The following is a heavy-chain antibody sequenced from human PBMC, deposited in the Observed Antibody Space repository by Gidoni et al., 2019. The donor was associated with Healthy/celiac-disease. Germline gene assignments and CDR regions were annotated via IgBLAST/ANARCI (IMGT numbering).Heavy chain of an antibody. V-gene: IGHV4-59*01. J-gene: IGHJ4*02. CDR1: GGSISSYY. Sequence: QVQLQESGPGLVKPSATLSLTCTVSGGSISSYYWSWIRQPPGKGLEWIGYIYYSGSTNYNPSLKSRVTISVDTAKNQFSLKLSSVTAADTAVYYCARAGYSSGWYRLWGQGTLVTVSS. CDR3: ARAGYSSGWYRL. CDR2: IYYSGST. D-gene: IGHD6-19*01.